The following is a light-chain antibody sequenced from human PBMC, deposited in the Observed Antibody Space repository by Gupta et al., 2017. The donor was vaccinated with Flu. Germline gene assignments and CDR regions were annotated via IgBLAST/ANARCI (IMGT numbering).Light chain of an antibody. CDR3: SSYTSTSTYV. Sequence: QSALTQPPSVSGSPGQSVTISCTGTSSDVGSYNRVSWYQQPPGTAPKLMIYDVSNRPSGAPDRFSGSKSGNTASLTISGLQADDEGDYYCSSYTSTSTYVFGTGTKVTVL. J-gene: IGLJ1*01. V-gene: IGLV2-18*02. CDR2: DVS. CDR1: SSDVGSYNR.